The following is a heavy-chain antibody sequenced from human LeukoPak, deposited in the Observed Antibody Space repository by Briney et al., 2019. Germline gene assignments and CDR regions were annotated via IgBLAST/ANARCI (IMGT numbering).Heavy chain of an antibody. CDR1: GGSISSYY. J-gene: IGHJ4*02. V-gene: IGHV4-4*07. CDR2: IYTSGST. Sequence: SETLSLTCTVSGGSISSYYWSWIRQPARKGLEWIGRIYTSGSTNYNPSLESRVTMSVDTSKIQFSLKLSSVTAGDTAVYYCARDPPHGSGWRGWLDYWGQGTLVTVSS. CDR3: ARDPPHGSGWRGWLDY. D-gene: IGHD6-19*01.